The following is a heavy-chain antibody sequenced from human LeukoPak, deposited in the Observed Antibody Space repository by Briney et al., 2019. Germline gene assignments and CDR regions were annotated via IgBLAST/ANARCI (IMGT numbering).Heavy chain of an antibody. CDR2: IYYSGST. J-gene: IGHJ4*02. CDR1: GGSISSSSYY. Sequence: PSETLSLTCIVSGGSISSSSYYWGWIRQPPGKGLEWIGSIYYSGSTYYNPSLKSRVTISVDTSKNQFSLKLSSVTAADTAVYYCARFYSSSWYYFDYWGQGTLVTVSS. V-gene: IGHV4-39*07. CDR3: ARFYSSSWYYFDY. D-gene: IGHD6-13*01.